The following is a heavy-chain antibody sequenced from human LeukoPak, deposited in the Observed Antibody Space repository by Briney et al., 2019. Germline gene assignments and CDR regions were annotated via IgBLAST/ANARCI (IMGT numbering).Heavy chain of an antibody. CDR1: GFTFSDYY. J-gene: IGHJ6*02. V-gene: IGHV3-11*01. D-gene: IGHD6-13*01. CDR2: ISSSGSTI. CDR3: ARCIAAAGSPALYGMDV. Sequence: AGGSLRLSCAASGFTFSDYYMSWIRQAPGKGLEWVSYISSSGSTIYYADSVKGRFTISRDNAKNSLYLQMNSLRAEDTAVYYCARCIAAAGSPALYGMDVWGQGTTVTVSS.